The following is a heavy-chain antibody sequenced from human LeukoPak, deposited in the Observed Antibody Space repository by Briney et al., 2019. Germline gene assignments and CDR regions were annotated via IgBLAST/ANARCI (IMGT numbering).Heavy chain of an antibody. CDR2: ISWNSGSI. J-gene: IGHJ3*02. CDR3: ARSLMITFGGVIVDDAFDI. D-gene: IGHD3-16*02. CDR1: GFSFDDYA. Sequence: GGSLRLSCAASGFSFDDYAIHWVRQAPGKGLEWVSGISWNSGSIGYADSVKGRFTISRDNAKNSVYLQMNSLRAEDTAVYYCARSLMITFGGVIVDDAFDIWGQGTMVTVSS. V-gene: IGHV3-9*01.